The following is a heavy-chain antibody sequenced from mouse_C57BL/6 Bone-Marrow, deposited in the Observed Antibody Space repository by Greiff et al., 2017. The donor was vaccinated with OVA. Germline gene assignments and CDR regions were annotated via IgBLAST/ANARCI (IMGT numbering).Heavy chain of an antibody. CDR2: IDPENGDT. J-gene: IGHJ2*01. CDR1: GFNIKDDY. D-gene: IGHD2-4*01. Sequence: VQLQQSGAELVRPGASVKLSCTASGFNIKDDYMHWVKQRPEQGLEWIGWIDPENGDTEYASKFQGKATITADTSSNTAYLQLSSLTSEDTAVYYCTPIYYDYNFDYWGQGTTRTVSS. CDR3: TPIYYDYNFDY. V-gene: IGHV14-4*01.